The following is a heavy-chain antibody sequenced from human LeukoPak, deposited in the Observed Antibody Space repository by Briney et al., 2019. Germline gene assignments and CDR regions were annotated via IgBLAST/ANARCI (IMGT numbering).Heavy chain of an antibody. CDR3: ASTKNYGGNPSDY. Sequence: GGSLRLSCAASGFTFSSYRMSRVRQAPGKGLEWVSNIKQNGSEKYYVDSVKGRFTISRDNAKNSLYLQMNSLRAEDTAVYYCASTKNYGGNPSDYWGQGTMVTDSS. D-gene: IGHD4-23*01. V-gene: IGHV3-7*01. J-gene: IGHJ4*02. CDR1: GFTFSSYR. CDR2: IKQNGSEK.